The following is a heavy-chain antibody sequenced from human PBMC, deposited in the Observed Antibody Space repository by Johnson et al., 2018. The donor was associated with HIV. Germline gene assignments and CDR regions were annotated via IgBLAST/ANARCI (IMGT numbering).Heavy chain of an antibody. J-gene: IGHJ3*02. CDR2: IKQDGSEK. Sequence: QLVESGGGLVQPGGSLRLSCAASGFTFSSYWMSWVRQAPGKGLEWVANIKQDGSEKYYVDSVKGRFTISRENAKNSLYLQMNSPRAGDTAVYYCAREDHYYDAFDIWGQGTMVTVSS. CDR1: GFTFSSYW. CDR3: AREDHYYDAFDI. V-gene: IGHV3-7*01. D-gene: IGHD3-10*01.